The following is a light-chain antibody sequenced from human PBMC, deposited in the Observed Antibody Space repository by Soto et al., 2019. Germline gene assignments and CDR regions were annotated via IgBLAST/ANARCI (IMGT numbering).Light chain of an antibody. CDR1: QNVLSTSNNRNY. J-gene: IGKJ1*01. Sequence: DIVMTQSPDSLAVSLGERATINCKSSQNVLSTSNNRNYLAWYQHKPGQPLQLLVSWASTRDSAVPDRFSGSGSETDFTLTISSLQAEDAAVYYCQQYYTTPHTFGQGTKVEI. CDR2: WAS. CDR3: QQYYTTPHT. V-gene: IGKV4-1*01.